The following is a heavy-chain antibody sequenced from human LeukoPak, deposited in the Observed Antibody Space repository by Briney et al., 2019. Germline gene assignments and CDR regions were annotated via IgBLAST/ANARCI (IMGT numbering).Heavy chain of an antibody. D-gene: IGHD3-22*01. Sequence: GGSLRLSCAASGFTFSSYWMSWVRQAPGKGLEWVANVKQDGSEKYYVDSVKGRFTISRDNAKNSLYLQMNSLRAKDTAVYYCARAGDYYDSTYYFDYWGQGTLVTVSS. CDR2: VKQDGSEK. V-gene: IGHV3-7*04. CDR3: ARAGDYYDSTYYFDY. J-gene: IGHJ4*02. CDR1: GFTFSSYW.